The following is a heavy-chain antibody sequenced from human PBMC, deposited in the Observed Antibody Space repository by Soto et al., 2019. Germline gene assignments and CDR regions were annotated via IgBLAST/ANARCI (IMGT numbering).Heavy chain of an antibody. CDR1: GYTLTRYA. D-gene: IGHD2-2*01. CDR2: INAGNGNT. V-gene: IGHV1-3*01. J-gene: IGHJ6*02. CDR3: ARDSCDIVVVPAVFGMDG. Sequence: SEKVACKASGYTLTRYAMHWVRQAPGQSLEWMGWINAGNGNTKYSQKFQGRVTITRDTSASTAYMELSSLRSEDTAVYYCARDSCDIVVVPAVFGMDGWGQGTTVTVSS.